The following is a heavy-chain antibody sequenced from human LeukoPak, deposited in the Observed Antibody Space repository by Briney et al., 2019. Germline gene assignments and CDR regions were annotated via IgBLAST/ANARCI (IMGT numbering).Heavy chain of an antibody. CDR2: ISGSGGST. Sequence: GGSLRLSCAVSGFTFSSYAMSWVRQAPGKGLEWVSAISGSGGSTYYADSVKGRFTISRDNSKNTLYLQMNSLRAEDTAVYYCAKDNGDVGYYFDYWGQGTLVTVSS. J-gene: IGHJ4*02. D-gene: IGHD4-17*01. CDR3: AKDNGDVGYYFDY. CDR1: GFTFSSYA. V-gene: IGHV3-23*01.